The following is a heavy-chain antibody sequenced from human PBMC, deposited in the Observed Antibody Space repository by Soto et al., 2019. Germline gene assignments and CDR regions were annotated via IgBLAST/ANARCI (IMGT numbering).Heavy chain of an antibody. J-gene: IGHJ3*02. V-gene: IGHV4-34*01. D-gene: IGHD6-13*01. CDR3: AREGYSSSWYAWSAFDI. Sequence: PSETLSLTCAVYGGSFSGYYWTWIRQPPGTGLEWIGEINHSGSTNYNPSLKSRVTISVDTSKNQFSLKLTSVTAADTAVYYCAREGYSSSWYAWSAFDIWGQGTMVTVSS. CDR2: INHSGST. CDR1: GGSFSGYY.